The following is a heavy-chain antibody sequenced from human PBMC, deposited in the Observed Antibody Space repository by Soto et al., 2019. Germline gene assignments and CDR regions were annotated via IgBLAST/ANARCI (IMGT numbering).Heavy chain of an antibody. Sequence: EVQLVESGGGLIQPGGSLRLSCAASEFTVSSNSMSWVRQAPGKGLERVSVIYSGGSTSYADSVKGRFTISRDNSKNTMSLQMNSLRAEDTAVYYCAREVVGARYYFDYWGQGTQVTVSS. D-gene: IGHD2-15*01. CDR3: AREVVGARYYFDY. J-gene: IGHJ4*02. V-gene: IGHV3-53*01. CDR2: IYSGGST. CDR1: EFTVSSNS.